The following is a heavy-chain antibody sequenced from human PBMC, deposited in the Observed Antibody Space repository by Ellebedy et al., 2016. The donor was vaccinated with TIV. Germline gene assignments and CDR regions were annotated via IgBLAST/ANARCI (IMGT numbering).Heavy chain of an antibody. Sequence: SETLSLXXTVSGGSISSSRYYWGWIRQPPGKGLEWIGSIYYSGTTYYNPSLKSRLTISIDTSRNQFSLRLSSVTAADTAVYYCARGALSYYDFWSGYLDYWGQGTLVTVSS. D-gene: IGHD3-3*01. J-gene: IGHJ4*02. CDR1: GGSISSSRYY. V-gene: IGHV4-39*02. CDR3: ARGALSYYDFWSGYLDY. CDR2: IYYSGTT.